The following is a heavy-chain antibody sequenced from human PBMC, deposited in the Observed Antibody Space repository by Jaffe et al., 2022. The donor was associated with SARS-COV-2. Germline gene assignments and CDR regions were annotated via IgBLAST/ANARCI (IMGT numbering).Heavy chain of an antibody. CDR3: VRSFGNKFGYGGLDP. V-gene: IGHV3-74*01. CDR2: INSDGSET. CDR1: GFTFSNSW. J-gene: IGHJ5*02. Sequence: EVQLVESGGDLVQPGGSLRLSCAASGFTFSNSWMHWVRQVPGKGLVWVSRINSDGSETDYVHSVKGRFTVSRDNAKNTVFLEMNSLRVDDTGLYHCVRSFGNKFGYGGLDPWGQGTVVTVSS. D-gene: IGHD3-22*01.